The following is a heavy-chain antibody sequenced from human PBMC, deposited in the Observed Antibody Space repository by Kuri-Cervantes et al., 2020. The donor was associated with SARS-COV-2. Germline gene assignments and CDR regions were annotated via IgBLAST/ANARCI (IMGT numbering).Heavy chain of an antibody. CDR1: TFSSFSIYA. Sequence: GGSLRLSCAASTFSSFSIYAIHWVHRPPGKGLEWVASISSDGVNKQYTDSVRGRFTISRNNSRSTLYLQMSDLRLEDTGVYYCAMLYGYPDLDYWGQGTLVTVSS. CDR2: ISSDGVNK. CDR3: AMLYGYPDLDY. V-gene: IGHV3-30-3*01. D-gene: IGHD5/OR15-5a*01. J-gene: IGHJ4*02.